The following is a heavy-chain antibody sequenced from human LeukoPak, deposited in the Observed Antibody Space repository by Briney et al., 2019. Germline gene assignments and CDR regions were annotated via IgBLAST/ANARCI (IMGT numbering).Heavy chain of an antibody. D-gene: IGHD3-22*01. CDR1: GGTFSSYA. CDR3: ARGYYYDSSGPGDAFDI. V-gene: IGHV1-69*13. Sequence: SVKVSCKASGGTFSSYAISWVRQAPGQGLEWMGGIIPIFGTANYAQKFQGRVTVTADESTSTAYMELSSLRSEDTAVYYCARGYYYDSSGPGDAFDIWGQGTMVTVSS. J-gene: IGHJ3*02. CDR2: IIPIFGTA.